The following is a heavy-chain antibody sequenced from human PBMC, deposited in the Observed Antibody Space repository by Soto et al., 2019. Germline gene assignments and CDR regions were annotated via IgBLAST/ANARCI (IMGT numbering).Heavy chain of an antibody. Sequence: ASVKVSCKASGYTFTSYDINWVRQATGQGLEWMGWMNPNSGNTGYAQKFQGRVTMTRNTSISTAYMELSSLRSEDTAVYYCASARAAFWCGYSYYMDVWGKGTTVTVSS. D-gene: IGHD3-3*01. V-gene: IGHV1-8*01. J-gene: IGHJ6*03. CDR3: ASARAAFWCGYSYYMDV. CDR2: MNPNSGNT. CDR1: GYTFTSYD.